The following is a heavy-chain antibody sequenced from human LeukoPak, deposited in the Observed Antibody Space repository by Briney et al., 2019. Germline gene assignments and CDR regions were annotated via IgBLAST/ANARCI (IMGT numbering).Heavy chain of an antibody. J-gene: IGHJ4*02. CDR3: AKGYNYGPFDY. CDR1: GGSISSSSYY. D-gene: IGHD5-18*01. V-gene: IGHV4-39*07. Sequence: SETLSLTCIVSGGSISSSSYYWGWIRQPPGKGLEWIGSIYYSGSTYYNPSLKSRVTISVDTSKNQFSLKLSSVTAADTAVYYCAKGYNYGPFDYWGQGTLVTVSS. CDR2: IYYSGST.